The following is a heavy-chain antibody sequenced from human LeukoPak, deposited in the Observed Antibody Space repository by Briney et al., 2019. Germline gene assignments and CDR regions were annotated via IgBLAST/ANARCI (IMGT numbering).Heavy chain of an antibody. Sequence: PSETLSLTCTVSGGSISSSSYYWSWIRQPPGKGLEWIGYIYYSGSTNYNPSLKSRVTISVDTSKNQFSLKLSSVTAADTAVYYCARDGHGDNDFDYWGQGTLVTVSS. CDR2: IYYSGST. J-gene: IGHJ4*02. CDR3: ARDGHGDNDFDY. D-gene: IGHD5-24*01. V-gene: IGHV4-61*01. CDR1: GGSISSSSYY.